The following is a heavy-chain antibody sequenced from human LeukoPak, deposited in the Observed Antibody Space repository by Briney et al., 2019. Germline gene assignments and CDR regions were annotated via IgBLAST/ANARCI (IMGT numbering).Heavy chain of an antibody. V-gene: IGHV4-39*01. CDR1: GGSISSSSYY. J-gene: IGHJ4*02. Sequence: SETLSLTCTVSGGSISSSSYYWGWIRQPPGKGLEWIGSIYYSGSTYYNPSLKSRVTISVDTSKNQFSLKLSSVTAADTAVYYCARLPLRKRWLHLSFDYWGQGTLVTVSS. D-gene: IGHD5-24*01. CDR2: IYYSGST. CDR3: ARLPLRKRWLHLSFDY.